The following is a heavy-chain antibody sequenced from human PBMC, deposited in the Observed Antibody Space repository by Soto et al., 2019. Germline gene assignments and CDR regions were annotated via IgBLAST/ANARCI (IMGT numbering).Heavy chain of an antibody. J-gene: IGHJ4*02. V-gene: IGHV4-30-4*01. CDR3: ARWLGYGPHFDY. CDR2: IFYSGST. Sequence: QVQLQESGPGLVKPSQTLSLTCTVSGGSISSSDYYWSWIRQPPGKGLEWIGYIFYSGSTYYNPSLKSRVTISVDTSKNQFSLKLGSVTAADTAVYYCARWLGYGPHFDYWGQGTLVTVSS. D-gene: IGHD5-12*01. CDR1: GGSISSSDYY.